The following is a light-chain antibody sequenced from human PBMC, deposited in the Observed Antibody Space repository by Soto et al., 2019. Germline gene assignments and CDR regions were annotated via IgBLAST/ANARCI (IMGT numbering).Light chain of an antibody. CDR2: EVT. V-gene: IGLV2-14*01. Sequence: QAVVTQPASVSGSPGQSITISCTGTSSDVGAYNYVSWYQHHPGKAPKLMIYEVTYRPSGVSNRFSGSKSGNTASLTISGLQAEDEADYYCSSYTSSSSLVVFGGGTKLTVL. CDR1: SSDVGAYNY. J-gene: IGLJ2*01. CDR3: SSYTSSSSLVV.